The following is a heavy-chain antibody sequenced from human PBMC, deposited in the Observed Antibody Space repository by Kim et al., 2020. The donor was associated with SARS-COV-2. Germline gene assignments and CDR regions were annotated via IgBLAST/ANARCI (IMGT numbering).Heavy chain of an antibody. Sequence: GGSLRLSCAASGFTFRSYGMHWVRQAPGKGLEWVGVIWSDGNGKEYVDSVKGRFTISRDNSKNTLYLQMDSLRVEDMAVYYCATQRMDVDYWGQGSLVTVSA. CDR2: IWSDGNGK. J-gene: IGHJ4*02. D-gene: IGHD2-2*01. CDR3: ATQRMDVDY. CDR1: GFTFRSYG. V-gene: IGHV3-33*01.